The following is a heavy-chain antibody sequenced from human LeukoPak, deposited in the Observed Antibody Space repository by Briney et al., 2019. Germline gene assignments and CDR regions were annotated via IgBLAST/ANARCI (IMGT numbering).Heavy chain of an antibody. CDR2: IKKDGREK. J-gene: IGHJ4*02. V-gene: IGHV3-7*01. CDR3: VRDVSDENDSASRMHLNS. CDR1: GFTFSNYW. D-gene: IGHD2-15*01. Sequence: GGSLRLSCAASGFTFSNYWMTWVRQAPGKGLEWVANIKKDGREKHYVDSVKGRFAISRDNARNSLFLQMNSLRAEDTAVYYCVRDVSDENDSASRMHLNSWGQGTLVSVSS.